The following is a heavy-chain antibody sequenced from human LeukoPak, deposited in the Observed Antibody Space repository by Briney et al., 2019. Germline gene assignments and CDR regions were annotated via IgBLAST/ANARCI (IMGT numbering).Heavy chain of an antibody. D-gene: IGHD2-2*01. CDR2: ISYDGSNK. Sequence: PGGSLRLPCAASGFTFSSYAMHWVRQAPGKGLEWVAVISYDGSNKYYADSVKGRFTISRDNSKNTLYLQMNSLRAEDTAVYYCARVFMPPANAFDIWGQGTMVTVSS. V-gene: IGHV3-30*04. CDR1: GFTFSSYA. CDR3: ARVFMPPANAFDI. J-gene: IGHJ3*02.